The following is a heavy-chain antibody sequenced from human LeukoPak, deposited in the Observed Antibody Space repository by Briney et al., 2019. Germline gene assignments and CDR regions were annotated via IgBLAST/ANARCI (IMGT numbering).Heavy chain of an antibody. V-gene: IGHV4-59*01. J-gene: IGHJ4*02. Sequence: SETLSLTCTLSGGSISTYYWSWIRQPPGKGLEWIGYIYHSGSTNYNPSLKSRVTISVDTSKNQFSLEQSSVTAADTAVYYCARGGGYASPIGYWGQGALVTVSS. D-gene: IGHD5-12*01. CDR1: GGSISTYY. CDR2: IYHSGST. CDR3: ARGGGYASPIGY.